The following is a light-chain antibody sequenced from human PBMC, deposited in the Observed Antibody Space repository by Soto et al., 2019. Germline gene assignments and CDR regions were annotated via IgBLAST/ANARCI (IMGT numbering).Light chain of an antibody. J-gene: IGKJ4*01. CDR3: QQLNGYPLP. CDR2: AAS. V-gene: IGKV1-9*01. Sequence: DVQLTQSPSFMSAPVGDIASITCRASQDISTYLAWYQQKPGKAPKLLIYAASTLQTGVPSRFSGSGSGTEFTLTISGLQPEDFATFFCQQLNGYPLPFGGVTKVDIK. CDR1: QDISTY.